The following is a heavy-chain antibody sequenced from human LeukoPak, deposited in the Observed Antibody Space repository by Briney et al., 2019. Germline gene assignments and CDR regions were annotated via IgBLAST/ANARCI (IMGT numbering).Heavy chain of an antibody. CDR2: ISSSSSYI. D-gene: IGHD3-22*01. CDR1: GFTFSSYS. J-gene: IGHJ4*02. V-gene: IGHV3-21*01. CDR3: AKDDTMRSFDY. Sequence: GGSLRLSCAASGFTFSSYSMNWVRQAPGKGLEWVSSISSSSSYIYYADSVKGRFTISRDNSKNTLYLQMNSLRAEDTAVYYCAKDDTMRSFDYWGQGTLVTVSS.